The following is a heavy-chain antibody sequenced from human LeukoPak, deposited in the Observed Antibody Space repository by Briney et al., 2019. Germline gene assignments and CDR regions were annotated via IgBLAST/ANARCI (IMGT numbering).Heavy chain of an antibody. V-gene: IGHV3-21*01. CDR3: ARASGGDRGYDLYYLDY. D-gene: IGHD5-12*01. CDR2: ISSSSSYM. Sequence: GGPLRLSCGVSGFNFNTYNMNWVRQAPGKGLEWVSTISSSSSYMYYADSVRGRFTISRDNAKSSLYLQMNSLRAEDTAVYYCARASGGDRGYDLYYLDYWGQGSLVTVSS. CDR1: GFNFNTYN. J-gene: IGHJ4*02.